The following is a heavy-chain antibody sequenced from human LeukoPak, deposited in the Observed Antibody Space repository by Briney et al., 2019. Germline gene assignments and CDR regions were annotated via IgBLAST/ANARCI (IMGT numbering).Heavy chain of an antibody. V-gene: IGHV3-48*03. Sequence: GGSLRLSCAASGFTFSTYEMNWVRQAPGKGREWGSYIISSDSTIYYADSVKGRFTISRDNAKNSLYLQMNSRRAEDTAVYYCARGGTYYNRSVSFSCDYWGQGTLVTVSS. CDR2: IISSDSTI. D-gene: IGHD3-22*01. CDR3: ARGGTYYNRSVSFSCDY. J-gene: IGHJ4*02. CDR1: GFTFSTYE.